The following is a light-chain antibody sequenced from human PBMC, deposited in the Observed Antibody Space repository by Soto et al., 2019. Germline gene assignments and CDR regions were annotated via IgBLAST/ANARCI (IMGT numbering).Light chain of an antibody. CDR1: SSDVGGYNY. CDR2: EVN. V-gene: IGLV2-8*01. J-gene: IGLJ1*01. Sequence: QSVLIQPPSASGSPGQSVTISCTGTSSDVGGYNYVSWYQQHPGKAPKLMIYEVNNRPSGVPDRFSGSKSGNTASLTVSGLQAEDEADYYCSSYAGSNNFRVFGTATKLTVL. CDR3: SSYAGSNNFRV.